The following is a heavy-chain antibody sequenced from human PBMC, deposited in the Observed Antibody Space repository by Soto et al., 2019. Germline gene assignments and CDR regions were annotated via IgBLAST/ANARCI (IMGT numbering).Heavy chain of an antibody. V-gene: IGHV1-3*01. CDR2: INAGNGNT. Sequence: ASVKVSCKASGYTFTGYAMHSVRQAPGQRLEWMGWINAGNGNTKYSQKFQGRVTITRDTSAGAAYMELSSLSSEDTAVYYCARAVAEPADFGYWGQGNLVTVSS. CDR3: ARAVAEPADFGY. CDR1: GYTFTGYA. J-gene: IGHJ4*02. D-gene: IGHD6-25*01.